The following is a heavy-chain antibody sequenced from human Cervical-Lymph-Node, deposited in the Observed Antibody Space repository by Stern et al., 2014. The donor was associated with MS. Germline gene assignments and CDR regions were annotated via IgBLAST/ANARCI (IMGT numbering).Heavy chain of an antibody. V-gene: IGHV1-18*01. J-gene: IGHJ3*02. Sequence: QVQLVQSGAEVKKPGASVKVSCKASGYTFTSYGISWVRQAPGQGLEWMGWTIAYSGNTIYAQKLHVRVPMTTDTSTSTSYMELRSLIFDDTAVYYCARGLLGSENAFDIWGQGTMVTVSS. CDR2: TIAYSGNT. D-gene: IGHD2-15*01. CDR1: GYTFTSYG. CDR3: ARGLLGSENAFDI.